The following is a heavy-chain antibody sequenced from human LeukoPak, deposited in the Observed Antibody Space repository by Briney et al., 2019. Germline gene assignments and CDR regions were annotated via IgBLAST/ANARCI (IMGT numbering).Heavy chain of an antibody. Sequence: GASVKVSCKASGFTFTSSAMQWVRQARGQRLEWIGWIVVGSGNTNYAQKFQERVTITRDMSTSTAYMELSSLRSEDTAVYYCARTSLGAAWFFDSWGQGTLVTVSS. CDR1: GFTFTSSA. D-gene: IGHD1-26*01. V-gene: IGHV1-58*02. J-gene: IGHJ4*02. CDR2: IVVGSGNT. CDR3: ARTSLGAAWFFDS.